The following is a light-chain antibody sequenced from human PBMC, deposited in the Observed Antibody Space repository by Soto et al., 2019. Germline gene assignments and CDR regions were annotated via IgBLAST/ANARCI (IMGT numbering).Light chain of an antibody. CDR1: QSVSSN. CDR2: GAS. CDR3: RPYYNWWT. J-gene: IGKJ1*01. Sequence: ETMVTQSLATVSWSQRERATLSCRASQSVSSNLAWYQQKPGQAPRLLIYGASTRATGIPARFSGSGSGTEFTLTTISPESLDFSVYHCRPYYNWWTFGQGTKVDIK. V-gene: IGKV3-15*01.